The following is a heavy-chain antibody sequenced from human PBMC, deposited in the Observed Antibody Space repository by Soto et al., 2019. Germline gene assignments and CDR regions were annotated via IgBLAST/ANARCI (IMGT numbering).Heavy chain of an antibody. D-gene: IGHD2-2*01. V-gene: IGHV3-30*03. J-gene: IGHJ4*02. Sequence: QVQLVESGGGVVQPGRSLRLSCAASGFTFSSYGMHWVRQAPGKGLEWVAVISYDGSNKYYADSVKGRFTISRDNSKNTLYLQMNXXRAXXTAVXSXXKEXFXXDXVVAPAPFDYWGQGTLVTVSS. CDR2: ISYDGSNK. CDR3: XKEXFXXDXVVAPAPFDY. CDR1: GFTFSSYG.